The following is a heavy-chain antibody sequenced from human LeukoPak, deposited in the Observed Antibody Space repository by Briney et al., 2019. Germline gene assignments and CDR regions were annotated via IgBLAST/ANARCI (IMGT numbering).Heavy chain of an antibody. CDR1: GGSISSYY. V-gene: IGHV4-4*07. CDR3: ARVSSSYSEIDN. Sequence: SGTLSLTCTVSGGSISSYYWTWIRQPAGKALDWIGRIYSSGGTNYNPSLKSRVTMSLDTSKNQFSLRLTSVTAADTPMYYCARVSSSYSEIDNWGQGTLVTVSS. CDR2: IYSSGGT. J-gene: IGHJ4*02. D-gene: IGHD6-13*01.